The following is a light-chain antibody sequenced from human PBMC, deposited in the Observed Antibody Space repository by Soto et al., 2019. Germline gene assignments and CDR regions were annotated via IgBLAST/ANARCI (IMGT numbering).Light chain of an antibody. V-gene: IGKV3D-20*01. Sequence: EIVLTQSPATLSLSPGDRATLSCGASQSVRSSYVAWYQQKAGLAPRLLIYDGSSRASGIPERFSGSGSGTDFTLTISRLEPEDFALYYCQQYDNSAPLSFGGGTKVEMK. CDR1: QSVRSSY. J-gene: IGKJ4*01. CDR3: QQYDNSAPLS. CDR2: DGS.